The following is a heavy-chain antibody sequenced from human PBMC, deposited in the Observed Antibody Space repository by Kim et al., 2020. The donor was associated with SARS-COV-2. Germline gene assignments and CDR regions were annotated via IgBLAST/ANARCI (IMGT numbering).Heavy chain of an antibody. V-gene: IGHV3-21*06. D-gene: IGHD6-13*01. Sequence: GGSLRPSCAASGFTFSTYSISWVRQAPGKGLEWVSSIGSSSSYTYYSDSVKGRFSISRDNAKNSVYLQMNSLRAEDTAVYYCVRAAAGTHAQFDYWGQGT. J-gene: IGHJ4*02. CDR2: IGSSSSYT. CDR1: GFTFSTYS. CDR3: VRAAAGTHAQFDY.